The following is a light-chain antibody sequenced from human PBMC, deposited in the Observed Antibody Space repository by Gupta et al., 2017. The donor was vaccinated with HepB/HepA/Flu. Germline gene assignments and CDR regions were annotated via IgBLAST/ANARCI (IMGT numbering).Light chain of an antibody. CDR1: QSISNW. Sequence: DFQLITSPYSMSASVGDRVTFTCRASQSISNWLALYQQKPGKAPRLLIYEASSLEGGVPSRFSGSGSGTEFTLTITSLQPDDFATYYCQQYDSYSITFGQGTRLEIK. J-gene: IGKJ5*01. CDR2: EAS. CDR3: QQYDSYSIT. V-gene: IGKV1-5*03.